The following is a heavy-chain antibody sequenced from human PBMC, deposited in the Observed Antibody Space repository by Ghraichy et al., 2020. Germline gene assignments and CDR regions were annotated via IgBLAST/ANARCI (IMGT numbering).Heavy chain of an antibody. D-gene: IGHD1-26*01. CDR3: AKDQGGSYMYYFDY. Sequence: GGSLRLSCAASGFTFSSYGMHWVRQAPGKGLEWVAFIRYDGSNKYYADSVKGRFTISRDNSKNTLYLQMNSLRAEDTAVYYCAKDQGGSYMYYFDYWGQGTLVTVSS. J-gene: IGHJ4*02. V-gene: IGHV3-30*02. CDR2: IRYDGSNK. CDR1: GFTFSSYG.